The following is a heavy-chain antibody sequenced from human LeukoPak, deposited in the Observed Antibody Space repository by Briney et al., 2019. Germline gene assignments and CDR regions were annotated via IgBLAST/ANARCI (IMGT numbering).Heavy chain of an antibody. CDR2: IYYSGST. CDR3: ARDRPDGITGTRGPYGMDV. D-gene: IGHD1-20*01. J-gene: IGHJ6*04. Sequence: PSETLSLTCTVSSGSISSYYWSWIRQPPGKGLEWIGYIYYSGSTNYNPSLKSRVTISVDTSKNQFSLKLSSVTAADTAVYYCARDRPDGITGTRGPYGMDVWGKGTTVTVSS. CDR1: SGSISSYY. V-gene: IGHV4-59*01.